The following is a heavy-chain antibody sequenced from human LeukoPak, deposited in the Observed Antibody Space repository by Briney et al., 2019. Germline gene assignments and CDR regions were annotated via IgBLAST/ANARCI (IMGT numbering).Heavy chain of an antibody. Sequence: PGGSLRLSCAASGFTFSSYSMNWVRQAPGKGLEWVSSISSSSSYIYYADSVKGRFTISRDNAKNSLYLQTNSLRAEDTAVYYCAIVLSSSYYYYYYMDVWGKGTTVTVSS. D-gene: IGHD3-16*02. CDR2: ISSSSSYI. CDR3: AIVLSSSYYYYYYMDV. V-gene: IGHV3-21*01. J-gene: IGHJ6*03. CDR1: GFTFSSYS.